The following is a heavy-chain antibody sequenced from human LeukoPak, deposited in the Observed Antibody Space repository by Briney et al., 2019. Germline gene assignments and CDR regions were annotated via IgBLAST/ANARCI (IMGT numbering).Heavy chain of an antibody. CDR2: INAYNGDT. CDR1: NYTFTSYG. Sequence: ASVNVSCTASNYTFTSYGISWVRQAPGQGLEWMAWINAYNGDTNYAQKFQGRVTLTTDTSTSTAYMELRSLRSDDTAVYYCARDGSGVWFDYWGQGTLVTVSS. CDR3: ARDGSGVWFDY. J-gene: IGHJ4*02. D-gene: IGHD3-10*01. V-gene: IGHV1-18*01.